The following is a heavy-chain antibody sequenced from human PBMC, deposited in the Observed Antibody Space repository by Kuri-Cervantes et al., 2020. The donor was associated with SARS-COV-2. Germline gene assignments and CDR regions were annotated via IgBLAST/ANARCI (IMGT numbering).Heavy chain of an antibody. CDR3: ARDLGEGPTGY. Sequence: GGSLRLSCAASGFTVSSSYMSWVRQAPGKGLEWVSVIYSGGSTYYADSVKGRFTISRDNSKNTLYLQMNSLRAEDTAVYYCARDLGEGPTGYWGQGTLVTVSS. CDR1: GFTVSSSY. V-gene: IGHV3-66*01. CDR2: IYSGGST. J-gene: IGHJ4*02. D-gene: IGHD3-16*01.